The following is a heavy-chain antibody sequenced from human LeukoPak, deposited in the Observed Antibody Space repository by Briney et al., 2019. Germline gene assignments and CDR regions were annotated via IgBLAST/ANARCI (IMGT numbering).Heavy chain of an antibody. Sequence: GGSLRLSCAASGFTFSSYAMGWVRQAPGKGLEWVSAISGSGGSTFYADSVKGRFTISRDDSKNTLYLQMNSLRAEDTAVYYCAKVGVVGALIYFDYWGQGTLVTVSS. CDR1: GFTFSSYA. CDR3: AKVGVVGALIYFDY. J-gene: IGHJ4*02. D-gene: IGHD1-26*01. CDR2: ISGSGGST. V-gene: IGHV3-23*01.